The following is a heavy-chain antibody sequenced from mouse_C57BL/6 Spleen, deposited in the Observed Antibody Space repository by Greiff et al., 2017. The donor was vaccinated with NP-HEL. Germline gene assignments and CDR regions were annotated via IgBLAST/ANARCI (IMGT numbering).Heavy chain of an antibody. J-gene: IGHJ4*01. CDR1: GYSITSGYY. D-gene: IGHD2-2*01. CDR3: ARDGYDGEAYYAMDY. V-gene: IGHV3-6*01. CDR2: ISYDGSN. Sequence: LVESGPGLVKPSQSLSLTCSVTGYSITSGYYWNWIRQFPGNKLEWMGYISYDGSNNSNPSLKNRISITRDTSKNQFFLKLNSVTTEDTATYYCARDGYDGEAYYAMDYWGQGTSVTVSS.